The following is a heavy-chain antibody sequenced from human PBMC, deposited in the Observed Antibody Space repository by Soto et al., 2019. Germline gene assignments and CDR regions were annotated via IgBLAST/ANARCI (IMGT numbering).Heavy chain of an antibody. CDR1: GYSFAGYW. D-gene: IGHD5-18*01. CDR3: AGPISDSGTAPNFQYYLES. V-gene: IGHV5-10-1*01. Sequence: GQSLKISCKGSGYSFAGYWITWVRQKPGKGLEWMGRIDPSDSHTYYSPSFRGHVTISVTKSITTVFLQWSSLRASDTAMYYCAGPISDSGTAPNFQYYLESRPQGTPVTV. CDR2: IDPSDSHT. J-gene: IGHJ4*02.